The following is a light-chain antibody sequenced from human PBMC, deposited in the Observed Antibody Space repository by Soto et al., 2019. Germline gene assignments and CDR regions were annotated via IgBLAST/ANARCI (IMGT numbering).Light chain of an antibody. CDR3: KDYDSTLLP. CDR2: DAS. J-gene: IGKJ4*01. V-gene: IGKV3-20*01. Sequence: EIVLTQSPDTLSLSPGERATLSCRASQSVRSNYLAWYQQKPGQAPRFLIYDASSRATGIPDRFSGSGSGTDFTLTISRLELEDFAVYSSKDYDSTLLPFGGGTKVAIK. CDR1: QSVRSNY.